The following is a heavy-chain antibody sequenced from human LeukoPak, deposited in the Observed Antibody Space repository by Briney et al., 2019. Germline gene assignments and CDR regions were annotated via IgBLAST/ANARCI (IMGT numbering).Heavy chain of an antibody. J-gene: IGHJ5*02. CDR2: ISAYNGNT. D-gene: IGHD2-2*01. CDR1: GYTFTSYG. CDR3: ARDGKGYCSSTSCYAYWFDP. V-gene: IGHV1-18*04. Sequence: ASVKVSCKASGYTFTSYGISWVRQAPGQGLEWMGWISAYNGNTNYAQKLQGRVTMTTDTSTSTAYMELRSLRSDDTAVYYCARDGKGYCSSTSCYAYWFDPWGQGTLVTVSP.